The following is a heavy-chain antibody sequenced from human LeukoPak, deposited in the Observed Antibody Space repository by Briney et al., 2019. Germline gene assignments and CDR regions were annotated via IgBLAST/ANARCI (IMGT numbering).Heavy chain of an antibody. CDR1: GGSLSSSCYY. Sequence: PSETLSLTCTVSGGSLSSSCYYWGWIRQPPGKGLEWIGTIYYSGGSTYYNPSLNSRVTISVDTSKNQFSLKLNSVTAADTAVYYCAQTAGYQLLYYFDYWGQGTLVTVSS. CDR3: AQTAGYQLLYYFDY. V-gene: IGHV4-39*01. D-gene: IGHD2-2*01. CDR2: IYYSGGST. J-gene: IGHJ4*02.